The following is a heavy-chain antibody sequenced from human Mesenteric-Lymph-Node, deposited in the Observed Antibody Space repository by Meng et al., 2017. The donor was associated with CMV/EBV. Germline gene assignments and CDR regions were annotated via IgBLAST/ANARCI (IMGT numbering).Heavy chain of an antibody. CDR3: ARAGSGGRSFDY. CDR1: GDSVSSNSAA. Sequence: LRLSCAVSGDSVSSNSAAWNWIRQSPSRGLEWLGRTYYRSKWYNDYSVSVKSRISINSDTSKNQFSLQLNSVTPEDTAVYYCARAGSGGRSFDYWGQGTLVTVS. V-gene: IGHV6-1*01. J-gene: IGHJ4*02. D-gene: IGHD6-19*01. CDR2: TYYRSKWYN.